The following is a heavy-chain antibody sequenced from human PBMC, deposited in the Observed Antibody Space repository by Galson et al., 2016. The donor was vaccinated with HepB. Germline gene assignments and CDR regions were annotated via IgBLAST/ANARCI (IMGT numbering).Heavy chain of an antibody. Sequence: TLSLTCSVSGGSFSSNGHYWGWIRQPPGKALEWLALIYWDDDKRYSPSLKSRLTITKDTSKNQVVLTMTNMDPVDTATYYCAHRARVSLVFDYWGQGALVTVSS. V-gene: IGHV2-5*02. J-gene: IGHJ4*02. CDR3: AHRARVSLVFDY. D-gene: IGHD5/OR15-5a*01. CDR1: GGSFSSNGHY. CDR2: IYWDDDK.